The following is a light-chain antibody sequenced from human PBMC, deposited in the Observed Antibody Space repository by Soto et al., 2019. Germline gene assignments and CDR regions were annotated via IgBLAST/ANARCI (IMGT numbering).Light chain of an antibody. V-gene: IGLV1-47*02. CDR1: SSNIGNTY. Sequence: QSVLTQPPSASGTPGQRVTISCSGSSSNIGNTYVNWYQQFPGTAPKLLIFSNDHRPSGVPDRFSDSKSGTSAYLAISGLRSEDEADYYCAAWDDSLRGHWAFGGGTQLTVL. CDR2: SND. J-gene: IGLJ3*02. CDR3: AAWDDSLRGHWA.